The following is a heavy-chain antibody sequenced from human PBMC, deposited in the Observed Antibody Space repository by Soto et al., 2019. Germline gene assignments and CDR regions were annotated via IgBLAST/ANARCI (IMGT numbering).Heavy chain of an antibody. V-gene: IGHV1-69*06. CDR2: IIPIFGTA. Sequence: QVQLVQSGAEVKKPGSSVKVSCKASGGTFSSYAISWVRQAPGQGLEWMGGIIPIFGTANYAQKFQGRVTSTADKSTSTAYMELRSLRSEDTAVYYCARDYSIFGVVITHYYYYGMDVWGQGTTVTVSS. CDR1: GGTFSSYA. D-gene: IGHD3-3*01. J-gene: IGHJ6*02. CDR3: ARDYSIFGVVITHYYYYGMDV.